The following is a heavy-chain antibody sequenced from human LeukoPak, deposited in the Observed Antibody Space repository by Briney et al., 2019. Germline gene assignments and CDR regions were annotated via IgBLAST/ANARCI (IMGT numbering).Heavy chain of an antibody. CDR1: GGTFSSHA. J-gene: IGHJ4*02. Sequence: ASVKVSCKASGGTFSSHAISWVRQAPGQGLEWMGGIIPIFGTANYAQKFQGRVTITADESTSTAYMELSSLRSEDTAVYYCAVDSSGYYLQYFDYWGQGTLVTVSS. CDR2: IIPIFGTA. D-gene: IGHD3-22*01. V-gene: IGHV1-69*13. CDR3: AVDSSGYYLQYFDY.